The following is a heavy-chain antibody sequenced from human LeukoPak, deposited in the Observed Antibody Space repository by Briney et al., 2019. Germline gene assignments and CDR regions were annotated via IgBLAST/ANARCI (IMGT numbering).Heavy chain of an antibody. V-gene: IGHV4-59*01. Sequence: SETLSLTCTVSGGSISSYYWSWIRQPPGKGLEWIGYIYNSGSTNYNPSLKSRVTISVDTSKNQFSLKLSSVTAADTAVYYCARSRDGYNKDWNYWGQGTLVTVSS. CDR2: IYNSGST. CDR3: ARSRDGYNKDWNY. CDR1: GGSISSYY. D-gene: IGHD5-24*01. J-gene: IGHJ4*02.